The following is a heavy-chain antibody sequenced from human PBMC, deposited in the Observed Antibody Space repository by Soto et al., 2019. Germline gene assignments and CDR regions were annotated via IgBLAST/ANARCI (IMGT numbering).Heavy chain of an antibody. D-gene: IGHD3-3*01. V-gene: IGHV1-18*01. CDR1: GYTFTNYG. CDR3: ARPQNYTFTDSYTNWFDP. CDR2: ISAYNGNT. J-gene: IGHJ5*02. Sequence: QVQLVQSGAEVKKPGASVKVSCKASGYTFTNYGISWVRQAPGQGLEWMGWISAYNGNTDHAQKYQGRVTMTTDTSTSTAYLELRSLRSDHTAVYYCARPQNYTFTDSYTNWFDPWGQGTLVTVSS.